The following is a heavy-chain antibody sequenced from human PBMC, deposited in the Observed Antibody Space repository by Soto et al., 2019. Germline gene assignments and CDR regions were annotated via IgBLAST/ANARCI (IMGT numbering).Heavy chain of an antibody. Sequence: QVSLKESGPVLVKPTETLTLTCTVSGFSLTNARMVVTWIRQPPGKALEWLAHIFSNDEKLYSTSLQSRLTISKDTSKSQVVLTLTNVHPVDTATYYRARIDRNWNEERGLGLDVWGQGTTVTVSS. J-gene: IGHJ6*02. CDR1: GFSLTNARMV. CDR3: ARIDRNWNEERGLGLDV. V-gene: IGHV2-26*01. CDR2: IFSNDEK. D-gene: IGHD1-1*01.